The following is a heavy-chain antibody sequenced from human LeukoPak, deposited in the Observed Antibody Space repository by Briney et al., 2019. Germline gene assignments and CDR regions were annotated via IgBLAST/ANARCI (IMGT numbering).Heavy chain of an antibody. Sequence: PSETLSLTCAASGYSISSGDYWGWIRQPPGKGLGRAGSFYHGDNTYYNPSLKTRVTISVDTSKNQFSLTLSSVTVADTAVYYCARCFINYDSSGTHASDVWGPGTMATVSS. J-gene: IGHJ3*01. D-gene: IGHD3-22*01. CDR2: FYHGDNT. V-gene: IGHV4-38-2*01. CDR1: GYSISSGDY. CDR3: ARCFINYDSSGTHASDV.